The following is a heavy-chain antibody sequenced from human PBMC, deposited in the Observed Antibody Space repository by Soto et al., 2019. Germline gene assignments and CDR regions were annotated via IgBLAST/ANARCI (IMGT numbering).Heavy chain of an antibody. V-gene: IGHV5-10-1*01. J-gene: IGHJ6*02. D-gene: IGHD2-21*02. CDR3: ARLGVIPTGGDSDYSGMDV. CDR1: GYSFTTYW. CDR2: IDPRDSYT. Sequence: PGESLKISCQGSGYSFTTYWVTWVRQMPGKGLEWMGRIDPRDSYTNYSPSFQGHVTISADRSINTAYLQWSSLRASDTAMYYCARLGVIPTGGDSDYSGMDVWGQGTTVTVSS.